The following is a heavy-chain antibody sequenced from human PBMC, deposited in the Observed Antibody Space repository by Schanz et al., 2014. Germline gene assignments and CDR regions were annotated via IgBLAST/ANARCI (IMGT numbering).Heavy chain of an antibody. Sequence: QVQLVQSGAEVKKPGASVRVSCKASGYSFTTYDVNWVRQAPGQGLEWMGWISVYHGHTNYAEKVHGRVTMTTDTSTSTAYMELRSLISDDTAVYYCVRDAGWAFGDYPGMDVWGQGTSVTVSS. V-gene: IGHV1-18*01. CDR2: ISVYHGHT. J-gene: IGHJ6*02. CDR1: GYSFTTYD. CDR3: VRDAGWAFGDYPGMDV. D-gene: IGHD3-10*01.